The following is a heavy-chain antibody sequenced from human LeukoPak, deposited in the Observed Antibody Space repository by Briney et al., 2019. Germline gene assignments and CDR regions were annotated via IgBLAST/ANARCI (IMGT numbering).Heavy chain of an antibody. Sequence: SETLSLTCTVSGGSISSYYWSWIRQPPGKGLEWIGYIYYSGSTNYNPSLKSRVTISVDTSKNQFSLKLSPVTAADTAVYYCARVGRGGYRPDYWGQGTLVTVSS. D-gene: IGHD5-24*01. CDR1: GGSISSYY. CDR3: ARVGRGGYRPDY. V-gene: IGHV4-59*01. J-gene: IGHJ4*02. CDR2: IYYSGST.